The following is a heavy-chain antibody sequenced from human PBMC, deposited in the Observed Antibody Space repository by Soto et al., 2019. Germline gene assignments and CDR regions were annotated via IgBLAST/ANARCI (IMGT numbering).Heavy chain of an antibody. Sequence: HPGGSLRLSCAASGFTFSSYAMSWVRQAPGKGLEWVSAISGSGGSTYYADSVKGRFTISRDNSKNTLYLQMNSLRAEDTAVYYCAKCPARSKSYYFDYWGQGTLVTVSS. CDR2: ISGSGGST. CDR1: GFTFSSYA. V-gene: IGHV3-23*01. CDR3: AKCPARSKSYYFDY. J-gene: IGHJ4*02.